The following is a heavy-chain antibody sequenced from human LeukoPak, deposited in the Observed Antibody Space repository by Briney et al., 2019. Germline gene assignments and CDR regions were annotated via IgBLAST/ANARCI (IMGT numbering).Heavy chain of an antibody. CDR3: ARDAGGSMDV. V-gene: IGHV3-7*01. D-gene: IGHD3-10*01. CDR2: IKQEGSEK. J-gene: IGHJ6*04. CDR1: GFTFSSYA. Sequence: GGSLRLSCAASGFTFSSYAMSWVRQAPGKGLEWVANIKQEGSEKYYVDSVKGRFTISRGDAKNSLFLQMNSLRVEDTAVYYCARDAGGSMDVWGKGTTVTVSS.